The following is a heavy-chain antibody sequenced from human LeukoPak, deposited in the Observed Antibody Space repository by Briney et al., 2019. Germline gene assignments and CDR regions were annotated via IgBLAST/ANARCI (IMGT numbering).Heavy chain of an antibody. CDR2: ISSTSGYI. V-gene: IGHV3-21*01. CDR3: ARENGDYADAFDI. Sequence: GGSLRLSCAASGFTFTNYRMTWVRQAPGKGLEWVSSISSTSGYIFYADSVQGRFTISRDNDKSSLYLQMNSLRAEDTAVYYCARENGDYADAFDIWGQGTMVTVSS. J-gene: IGHJ3*02. CDR1: GFTFTNYR. D-gene: IGHD4-17*01.